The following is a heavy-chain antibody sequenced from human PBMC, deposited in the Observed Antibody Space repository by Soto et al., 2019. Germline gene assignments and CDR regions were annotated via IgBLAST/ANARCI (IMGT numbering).Heavy chain of an antibody. D-gene: IGHD4-4*01. J-gene: IGHJ4*02. CDR2: INQDGSEK. CDR3: ARGGYDYSNPFDY. Sequence: EVQLVESGGGLVQPGGSLRLSCAASGFTFNRYWMKWVHQAPGRGLAWMGNINQDGSEKHYVDSVKGRFTISRDNAKDSVYLQMNSLKAEDTAMYYCARGGYDYSNPFDYWGQGTLVTVSS. CDR1: GFTFNRYW. V-gene: IGHV3-7*04.